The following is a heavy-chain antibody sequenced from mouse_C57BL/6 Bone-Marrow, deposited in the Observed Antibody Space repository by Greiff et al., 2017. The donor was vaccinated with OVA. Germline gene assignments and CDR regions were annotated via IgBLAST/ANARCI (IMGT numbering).Heavy chain of an antibody. CDR2: IHPNSGST. V-gene: IGHV1-64*01. J-gene: IGHJ2*01. Sequence: QVHVKQPGAELVKPGASVKLSCKASGYTFTSYWMHWVKQRPGQGLEWIGMIHPNSGSTNYNEKFKSKATLTVDKSSSTAYMQLISLTSEDSAVYYCARDYGSSYGYFDYWGQGTTLTVSS. D-gene: IGHD1-1*01. CDR3: ARDYGSSYGYFDY. CDR1: GYTFTSYW.